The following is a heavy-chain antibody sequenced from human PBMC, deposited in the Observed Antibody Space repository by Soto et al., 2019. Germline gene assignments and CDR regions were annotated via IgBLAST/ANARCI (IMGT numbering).Heavy chain of an antibody. V-gene: IGHV3-30*02. Sequence: PGGSLRLSCAASGFPFSNYGMHWVRQSPGKGLEWVAFVWLDGSNKYYADSVRDRFTISRVNSKNTLYLQMNSLRAEDTAVYHCETQAFDYWGQGTMVTVSS. J-gene: IGHJ4*02. CDR3: ETQAFDY. CDR1: GFPFSNYG. CDR2: VWLDGSNK.